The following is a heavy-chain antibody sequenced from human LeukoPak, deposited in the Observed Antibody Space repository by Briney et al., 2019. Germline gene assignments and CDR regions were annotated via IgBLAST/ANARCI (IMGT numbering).Heavy chain of an antibody. D-gene: IGHD1-26*01. CDR3: ARDPGALDY. V-gene: IGHV4-38-2*02. CDR1: GYSISSGYY. CDR2: IYHSGST. J-gene: IGHJ4*02. Sequence: PSETLSLTCTVSGYSISSGYYWGWIRQPPGKGLEWIGSIYHSGSTYSNPSLKSRVTISVDTSKNQFSLKLISVTAADTAVYFCARDPGALDYWGQGTQVTVSS.